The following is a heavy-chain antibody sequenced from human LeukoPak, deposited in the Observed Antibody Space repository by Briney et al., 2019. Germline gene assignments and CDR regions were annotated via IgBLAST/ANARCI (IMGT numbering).Heavy chain of an antibody. Sequence: SETLSLTCTVSGGSISSYYWSWIRQPPGKGLEWSGYIYYSGSTNYNPSLKSRVTISVDTSKNQFSLKLSSVTAADTAVYYCARHYPYYYDSGGYYEGMDVWGQGTTVTVSS. CDR2: IYYSGST. CDR1: GGSISSYY. D-gene: IGHD3-22*01. V-gene: IGHV4-59*08. CDR3: ARHYPYYYDSGGYYEGMDV. J-gene: IGHJ6*02.